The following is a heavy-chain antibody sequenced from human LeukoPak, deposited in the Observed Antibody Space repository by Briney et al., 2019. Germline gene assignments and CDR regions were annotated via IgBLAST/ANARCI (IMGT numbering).Heavy chain of an antibody. J-gene: IGHJ4*02. V-gene: IGHV3-7*03. D-gene: IGHD3-10*01. CDR3: ASGSREW. CDR2: IKEDGSEK. CDR1: GFTLSRYW. Sequence: GGSLRLSCAASGFTLSRYWMSWVRQAPGKGLEWLANIKEDGSEKYYVDSVKGRFTISRDNAKNSLYLQMDSLRAEDTSVYYCASGSREWWGQGTLVTVSS.